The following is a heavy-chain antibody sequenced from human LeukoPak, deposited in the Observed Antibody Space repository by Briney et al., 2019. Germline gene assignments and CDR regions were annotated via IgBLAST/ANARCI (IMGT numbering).Heavy chain of an antibody. J-gene: IGHJ4*02. CDR3: ARGFSSHRVYYYVDF. D-gene: IGHD3-22*01. V-gene: IGHV3-66*01. CDR1: GFTVSSNY. Sequence: GGSLRLSCVVSGFTVSSNYMSWVRQAPGKGLEWVSFIYSGGSIFYAESVKGRFTFSRDNSNNTLYLQMNSLRAEDTAVYYCARGFSSHRVYYYVDFWGQGTLVTVSS. CDR2: IYSGGSI.